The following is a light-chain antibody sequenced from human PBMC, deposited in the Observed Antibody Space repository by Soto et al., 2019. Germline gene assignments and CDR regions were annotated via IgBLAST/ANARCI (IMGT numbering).Light chain of an antibody. V-gene: IGKV1-27*01. CDR3: QKYNSAPWT. CDR2: GAS. Sequence: DIQMTQSPSSLSAPVGDRVTMTCRASQGVRNYLAWYQQKPGKVPKLLIYGASTLQSGVPSRFSGSGSGTDFTLTISSLQPEDVATYYCQKYNSAPWTFGQGTKVEIK. CDR1: QGVRNY. J-gene: IGKJ1*01.